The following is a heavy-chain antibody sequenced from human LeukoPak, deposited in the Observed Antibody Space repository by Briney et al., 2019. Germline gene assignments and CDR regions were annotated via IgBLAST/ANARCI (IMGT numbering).Heavy chain of an antibody. CDR3: ASDYISATDTDYFDH. CDR2: ISSSSSYI. CDR1: GFTFSSYS. J-gene: IGHJ4*02. D-gene: IGHD6-13*01. Sequence: GGSLRLSCAASGFTFSSYSMNWVRQAPGKGLEWVSSISSSSSYIYYADSVKGRFTISRDNAKNSLYLQMNSLKTEDTAVYYCASDYISATDTDYFDHWGQGTLATVSS. V-gene: IGHV3-21*01.